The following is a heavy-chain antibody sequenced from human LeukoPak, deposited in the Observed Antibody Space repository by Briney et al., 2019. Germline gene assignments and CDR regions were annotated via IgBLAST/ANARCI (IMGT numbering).Heavy chain of an antibody. CDR3: ARVRGESPRWFDP. CDR2: INNDGVST. CDR1: GFTLSSYW. Sequence: PGGSLRLSCVASGFTLSSYWMHWVRQAPGKGLVWVAHINNDGVSTNYADSVKGRFTISRDNAKNMLYLQMNSLRADDTAVYYCARVRGESPRWFDPWGQGTLVTVSS. J-gene: IGHJ5*02. D-gene: IGHD3-10*01. V-gene: IGHV3-74*01.